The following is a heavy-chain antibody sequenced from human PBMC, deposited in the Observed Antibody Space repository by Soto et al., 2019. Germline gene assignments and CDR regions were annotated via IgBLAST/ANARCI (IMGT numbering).Heavy chain of an antibody. V-gene: IGHV1-2*04. J-gene: IGHJ5*02. CDR1: GYTFTGYY. CDR2: INPNSGGT. CDR3: ARALGYCSGGSCYNGNWFDP. D-gene: IGHD2-15*01. Sequence: ASVKVSCKASGYTFTGYYMHWVRQAPGQGLEWMGWINPNSGGTNYAQKFQGWVTMTRDTSISTAYMELSRLRSDDTAVYYCARALGYCSGGSCYNGNWFDPWGQGTLVTVSS.